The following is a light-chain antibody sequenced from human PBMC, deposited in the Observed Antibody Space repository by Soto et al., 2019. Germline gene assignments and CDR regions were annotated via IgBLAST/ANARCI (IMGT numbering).Light chain of an antibody. J-gene: IGKJ1*01. Sequence: EVVMTQSPATLSVSPGERATLSCRASQSVRSNLAWYQQKPGQAPRLLIYGASTRATGIPARFSGSGSGTDFTLSISSLQSEDFAVYYCQQYGSSPRTFGQGTKVEIK. CDR2: GAS. CDR3: QQYGSSPRT. V-gene: IGKV3-15*01. CDR1: QSVRSN.